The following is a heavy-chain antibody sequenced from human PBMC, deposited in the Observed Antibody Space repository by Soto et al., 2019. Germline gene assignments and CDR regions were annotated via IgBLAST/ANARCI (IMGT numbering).Heavy chain of an antibody. CDR2: IQHSGST. J-gene: IGHJ1*01. Sequence: QVQLQESGPGLVKASQTLSLTCNVSGGSISSGGYYWTWTRQHPGKGLEWIGNIQHSGSTFYNPSLKRRVSISVDTSKNQFSLKLSTVTAADTAVYFCVRGVLSWGQGTLVTVSS. D-gene: IGHD3-10*01. CDR1: GGSISSGGYY. V-gene: IGHV4-31*03. CDR3: VRGVLS.